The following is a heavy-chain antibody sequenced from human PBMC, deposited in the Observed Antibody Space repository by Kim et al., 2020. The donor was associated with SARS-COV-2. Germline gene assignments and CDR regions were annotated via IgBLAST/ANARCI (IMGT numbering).Heavy chain of an antibody. CDR3: ARDPPYSTSWYGYYGMDV. D-gene: IGHD6-13*01. J-gene: IGHJ6*02. Sequence: KGRFTISRDNSKNTLYLQMNSLRAEDTAVYYCARDPPYSTSWYGYYGMDVWGQGTTVSVSS. V-gene: IGHV3-30*07.